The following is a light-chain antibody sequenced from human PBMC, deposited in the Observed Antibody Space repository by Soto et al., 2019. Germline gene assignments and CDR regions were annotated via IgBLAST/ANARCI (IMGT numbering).Light chain of an antibody. J-gene: IGKJ4*01. CDR2: AAS. V-gene: IGKV1-6*01. CDR3: LQDYDYPLT. CDR1: QGIRSD. Sequence: AIQMTQSPSSLSASVGDRVTITCRASQGIRSDLGWYQQKPGKAPKLLIYAASTLQTGVPSRFSGSGSGTDFTLTIGSLQSEDFANYYCLQDYDYPLTFGGGTKVEVK.